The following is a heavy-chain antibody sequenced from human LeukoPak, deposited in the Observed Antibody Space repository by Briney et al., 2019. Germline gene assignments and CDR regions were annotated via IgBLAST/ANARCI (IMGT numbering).Heavy chain of an antibody. CDR1: GFTFSSYA. J-gene: IGHJ4*02. V-gene: IGHV3-30-3*01. CDR3: ARDPFSIAAAGSYFDY. Sequence: GRSLRLSCAASGFTFSSYAMHWVRQAPGKGLEWVAVISYDGSNKYYADSVKGRFTIPRDNSKNTLYLQMNSLRAEDTAVYYCARDPFSIAAAGSYFDYWGQGTLVTVSS. CDR2: ISYDGSNK. D-gene: IGHD6-13*01.